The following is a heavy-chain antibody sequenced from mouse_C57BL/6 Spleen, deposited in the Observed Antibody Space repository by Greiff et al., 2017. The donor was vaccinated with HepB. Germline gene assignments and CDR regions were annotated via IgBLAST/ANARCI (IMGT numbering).Heavy chain of an antibody. CDR3: TRAPNWDWYFDV. J-gene: IGHJ1*03. Sequence: EVKLVESGEGLVKPGGSLKLSCAVSGFTFSSYAMSWVRQTPEKRLEWVAYISSGGDYIYYADTVKGRFTISRDNARNTLYLQMSSLKSEDTAMYYCTRAPNWDWYFDVWGTGTTVTVSS. D-gene: IGHD4-1*02. CDR2: ISSGGDYI. CDR1: GFTFSSYA. V-gene: IGHV5-9-1*02.